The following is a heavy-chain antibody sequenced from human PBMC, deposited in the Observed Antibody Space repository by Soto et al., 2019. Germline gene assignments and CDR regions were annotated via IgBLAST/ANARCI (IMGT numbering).Heavy chain of an antibody. CDR2: INPSGGST. V-gene: IGHV1-46*01. J-gene: IGHJ4*02. CDR1: GYTFTSYY. CDR3: ARASSGYYSYFDY. D-gene: IGHD3-22*01. Sequence: GASVKVSCKASGYTFTSYYMHWVRQAPGQGLEWMGIINPSGGSTSYAQKFQGRVTMTRDTSTSTVYMDLSSLSSEDMAVYYCARASSGYYSYFDYWGQGTLVTVSS.